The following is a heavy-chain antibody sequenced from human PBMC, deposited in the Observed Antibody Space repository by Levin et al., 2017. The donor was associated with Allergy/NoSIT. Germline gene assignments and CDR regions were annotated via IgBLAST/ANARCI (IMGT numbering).Heavy chain of an antibody. V-gene: IGHV3-23*01. J-gene: IGHJ4*02. CDR2: ISGSGDTT. Sequence: GGSLRLSCAASGFTFSSDVMSWVRQAPGKGLEWVSGISGSGDTTYYADSVKGRFTISRDNSKDTLYLQLNSLRVEDTAVYYGSKGSYCSAGTCYSRLGYWGQGTLVTVSS. CDR1: GFTFSSDV. D-gene: IGHD2-15*01. CDR3: SKGSYCSAGTCYSRLGY.